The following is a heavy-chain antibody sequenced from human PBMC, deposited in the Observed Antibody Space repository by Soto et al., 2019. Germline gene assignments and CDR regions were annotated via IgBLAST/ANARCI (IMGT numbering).Heavy chain of an antibody. V-gene: IGHV1-69*01. D-gene: IGHD3-3*01. CDR1: GGTFSSYA. Sequence: QVQLVQSGAEVKKPGSSVKVSCKASGGTFSSYAISWVRQAPGQGLEWRGGIIPLFGTANYAQKFQGRVTITGDESTSTAYMELSSLRSEDTAVYYCARGPDPPGGFWSGYYMYYFDYWGQGTLVTVSS. CDR3: ARGPDPPGGFWSGYYMYYFDY. J-gene: IGHJ4*02. CDR2: IIPLFGTA.